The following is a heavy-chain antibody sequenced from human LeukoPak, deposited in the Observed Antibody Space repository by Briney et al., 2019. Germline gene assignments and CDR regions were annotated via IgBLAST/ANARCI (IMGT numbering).Heavy chain of an antibody. D-gene: IGHD1-26*01. CDR1: GGTFSSYA. CDR3: AREVSVGATSSVVAFDI. CDR2: IIPILGIA. V-gene: IGHV1-69*04. J-gene: IGHJ3*02. Sequence: GASVKVSCKASGGTFSSYAISWVRQAPGQGLEWMGRIIPILGIANYAQKFQGRVTITADKSTSTAYMELRSLRSDDTAVYYCAREVSVGATSSVVAFDIWGQGTMVTVSS.